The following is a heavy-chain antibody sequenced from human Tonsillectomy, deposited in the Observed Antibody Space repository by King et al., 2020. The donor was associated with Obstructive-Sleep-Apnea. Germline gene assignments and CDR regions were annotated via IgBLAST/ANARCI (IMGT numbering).Heavy chain of an antibody. J-gene: IGHJ3*02. CDR2: VDGGGAT. D-gene: IGHD3-3*01. CDR1: GFTVSSNC. V-gene: IGHV3-53*04. Sequence: VQLVESGGGLVQPGGSLRLSCAASGFTVSSNCMSWVRQAPGRGLQWVSLVDGGGATYYAESVKGRFTISRHNSNNPLYLQMNSLTAEDTAVYYCTRGWWSDCFWSGYHAFDIWGRGTMVTVPS. CDR3: TRGWWSDCFWSGYHAFDI.